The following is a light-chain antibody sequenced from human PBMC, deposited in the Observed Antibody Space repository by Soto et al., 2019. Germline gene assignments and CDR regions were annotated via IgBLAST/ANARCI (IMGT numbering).Light chain of an antibody. CDR3: QQRSNWLT. CDR1: QSVRSSF. Sequence: EIVLTQSPGTLSLSPGERPTLSCRASQSVRSSFLAWYQQKPGQAPSLLIYGASTRATGIPARFSGSGSGTDFTLTISSLEPEDFAVYYCQQRSNWLTFGGGTKVDIK. J-gene: IGKJ4*01. CDR2: GAS. V-gene: IGKV3D-20*02.